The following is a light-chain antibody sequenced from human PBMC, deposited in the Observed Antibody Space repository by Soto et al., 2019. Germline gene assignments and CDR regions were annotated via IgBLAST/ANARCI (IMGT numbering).Light chain of an antibody. CDR1: SSNIGSNY. CDR3: AVWDDSLSGRL. J-gene: IGLJ2*01. CDR2: RND. Sequence: QSVLTQPPSASGTPGQRVTIPCSGSSSNIGSNYVYWYQQLPGTAPKLLIYRNDQRPSGVPDRFSGSKSGTLASLAISGLRTEDEADYYCAVWDDSLSGRLFGGGTKLTVL. V-gene: IGLV1-47*01.